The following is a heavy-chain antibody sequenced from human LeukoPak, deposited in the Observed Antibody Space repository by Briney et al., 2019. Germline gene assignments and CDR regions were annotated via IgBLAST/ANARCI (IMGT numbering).Heavy chain of an antibody. Sequence: PGGSLRLSCAASRFNFNSFVMGWVRQPPGKGLEWVSSISTSSGYIFYADSLKGRVTISRDNAKNSLYLQMNSLRAEDTAVYYCVRGKKPGWDMSYFDYWGRGILVTVSS. V-gene: IGHV3-21*06. D-gene: IGHD1-14*01. CDR2: ISTSSGYI. CDR3: VRGKKPGWDMSYFDY. J-gene: IGHJ4*02. CDR1: RFNFNSFV.